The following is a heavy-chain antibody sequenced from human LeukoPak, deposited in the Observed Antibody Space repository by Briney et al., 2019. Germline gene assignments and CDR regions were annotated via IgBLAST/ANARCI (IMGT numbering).Heavy chain of an antibody. CDR3: ARGPRFYYGSGSYYRI. D-gene: IGHD3-10*01. J-gene: IGHJ4*02. CDR2: INHSGST. Sequence: ASETLSLTCAVYGGSFSGYYWSWIRQPPGKGLEWIGEINHSGSTNYNPSLKSRVTISVDTSKNQFSLKLSSVTAADTAVYYCARGPRFYYGSGSYYRIWGQGTLVTVSS. CDR1: GGSFSGYY. V-gene: IGHV4-34*01.